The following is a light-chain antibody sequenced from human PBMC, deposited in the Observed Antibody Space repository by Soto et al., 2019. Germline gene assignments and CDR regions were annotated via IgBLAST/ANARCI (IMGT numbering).Light chain of an antibody. CDR1: QSISSW. CDR2: AAS. V-gene: IGKV1-5*01. J-gene: IGKJ4*01. Sequence: DIQLTQSPSSLSASVGDRVTITCRASQSISSWLAWYQQKPGKVPKRLIFAASSLQTGVPSRFSANGIGTEFTLTISSLQPEDFAVYYCHQRDNWPPTFGGGTKVDIK. CDR3: HQRDNWPPT.